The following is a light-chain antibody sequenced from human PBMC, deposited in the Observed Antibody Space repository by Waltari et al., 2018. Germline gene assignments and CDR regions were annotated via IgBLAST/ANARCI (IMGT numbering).Light chain of an antibody. J-gene: IGLJ2*01. Sequence: SELTQDPAVSVALGQTVKITCQGDSLRTYYASWYQQRPGQAPLLVIYVKNNRPSGIPGRFSGSSSGSTASLTITGGQAEDEADYYCTSRDSTGNLLFGGGTKLTVL. V-gene: IGLV3-19*01. CDR1: SLRTYY. CDR3: TSRDSTGNLL. CDR2: VKN.